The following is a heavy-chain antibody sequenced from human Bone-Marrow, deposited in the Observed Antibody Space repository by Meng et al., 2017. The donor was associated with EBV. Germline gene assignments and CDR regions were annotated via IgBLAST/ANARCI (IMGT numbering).Heavy chain of an antibody. CDR3: ASESGRGYTPDY. J-gene: IGHJ4*02. CDR1: GVTVSSFR. D-gene: IGHD3-10*01. V-gene: IGHV1-69*06. Sequence: GLSRAAVRRQWFSVKVYFQSFGVTVSSFRVSWLRQAPGQGLEWMGVLFSMLGAPNYAHKYQDRATIIADNTMSIHHMELSSLRSDDTAVYYCASESGRGYTPDYWGRGTLVTVSS. CDR2: LFSMLGAP.